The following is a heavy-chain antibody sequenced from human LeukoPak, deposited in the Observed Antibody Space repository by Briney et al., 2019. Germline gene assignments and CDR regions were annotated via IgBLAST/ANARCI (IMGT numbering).Heavy chain of an antibody. CDR3: ARGRFGSYIPFDY. V-gene: IGHV3-21*01. CDR1: GFTFSSYS. CDR2: ISSSSSYI. J-gene: IGHJ4*02. D-gene: IGHD1-26*01. Sequence: GGSLRLSCAASGFTFSSYSMNWVRQAPGKGLEWVSSISSSSSYIYYADSVKGRFTISRDNAKNSLHLQMNSLRAEDTAVYYCARGRFGSYIPFDYWGQGTLVTVSS.